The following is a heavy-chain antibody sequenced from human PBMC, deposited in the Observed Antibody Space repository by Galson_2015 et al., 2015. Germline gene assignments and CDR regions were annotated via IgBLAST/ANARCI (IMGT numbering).Heavy chain of an antibody. J-gene: IGHJ4*02. CDR2: ISGSGGST. Sequence: SLRLSCAASGFTFSSYAMSWVRQAPGKGLEWVSAISGSGGSTYYADSVKGRFTISRDNSKNTLYLQMNSLRAEDTAVYYCANSGELRFLERKFDYWGQGTLVTVSS. CDR3: ANSGELRFLERKFDY. V-gene: IGHV3-23*01. D-gene: IGHD3-3*01. CDR1: GFTFSSYA.